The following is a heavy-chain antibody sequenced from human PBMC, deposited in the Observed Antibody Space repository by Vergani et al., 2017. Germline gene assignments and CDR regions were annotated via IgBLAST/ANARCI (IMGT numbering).Heavy chain of an antibody. CDR1: GITFSNFG. Sequence: QVPLVESAGGVVQPGGFLRLSCAASGITFSNFGMHRIRQAPGKGLEWLAYIGKDGINTRYRDAVKGRFTVSRDNSKDILYLQMDSLRSEDTALYYCAKYLRDSTDGLPDSWGPGTLVIVSS. V-gene: IGHV3-30*02. CDR2: IGKDGINT. J-gene: IGHJ4*02. CDR3: AKYLRDSTDGLPDS. D-gene: IGHD2-21*02.